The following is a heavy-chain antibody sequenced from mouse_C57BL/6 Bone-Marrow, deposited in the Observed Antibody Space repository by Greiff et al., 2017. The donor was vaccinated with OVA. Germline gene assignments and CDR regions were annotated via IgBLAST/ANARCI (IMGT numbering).Heavy chain of an antibody. CDR2: IDTSDSET. Sequence: VQLQQPGAELVRPGSSVKLSCKASGYTFTSYWMHWVKQRPIQGLEWIGNIDTSDSETQYNQKFKDKATLTVEKSSSTAYMQLSSLTSEDSAVYYCARRGGNYEGGYYAMDYWGQGTSVTVAS. D-gene: IGHD2-1*01. CDR3: ARRGGNYEGGYYAMDY. CDR1: GYTFTSYW. V-gene: IGHV1-52*01. J-gene: IGHJ4*01.